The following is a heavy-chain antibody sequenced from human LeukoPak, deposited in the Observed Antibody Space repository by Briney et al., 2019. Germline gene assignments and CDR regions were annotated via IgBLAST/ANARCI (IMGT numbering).Heavy chain of an antibody. CDR2: IIPIFGTA. D-gene: IGHD1-26*01. CDR1: GGTFSSYA. J-gene: IGHJ3*02. V-gene: IGHV1-69*06. Sequence: SVKVSCKASGGTFSSYAISWVRQAPGQGLEWMGGIIPIFGTANYAQKSQDRVTITADKSTSTAYMELSSLRFEDTAVYYCARDEGAKIAFHIWGQGTMVTVSS. CDR3: ARDEGAKIAFHI.